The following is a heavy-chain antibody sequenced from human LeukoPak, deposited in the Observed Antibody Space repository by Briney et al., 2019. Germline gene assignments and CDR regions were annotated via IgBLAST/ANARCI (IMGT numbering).Heavy chain of an antibody. CDR3: AKRGPGGSYGEVDY. CDR2: ISGSGGST. D-gene: IGHD1-26*01. J-gene: IGHJ4*02. Sequence: PGGSLRLSCAASGFTFSGSGMSWVRQAPGKGLEWVSSISGSGGSTYYADSVKGRFAISRDNSKNTVYLQMNSLRAEDTAVYYCAKRGPGGSYGEVDYWGQGTLVTVSS. V-gene: IGHV3-23*01. CDR1: GFTFSGSG.